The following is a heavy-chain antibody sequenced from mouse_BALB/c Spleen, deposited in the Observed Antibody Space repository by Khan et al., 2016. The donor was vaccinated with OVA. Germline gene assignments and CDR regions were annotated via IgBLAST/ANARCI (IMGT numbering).Heavy chain of an antibody. D-gene: IGHD1-1*01. Sequence: VQLQQSGPELVRPGASVKISCKASGYSFTGYFMNWVMQSHGKSLEWIGRINPHIGETFYNQRFKDKATLTVGESSSTAHMELRSLASEDSAVYYCTRIYRSDFDYWGQGTTLTVSS. CDR2: INPHIGET. CDR3: TRIYRSDFDY. J-gene: IGHJ2*01. CDR1: GYSFTGYF. V-gene: IGHV1-20*02.